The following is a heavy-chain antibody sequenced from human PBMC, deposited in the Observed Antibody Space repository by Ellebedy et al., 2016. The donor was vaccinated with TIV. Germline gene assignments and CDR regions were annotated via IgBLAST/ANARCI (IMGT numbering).Heavy chain of an antibody. D-gene: IGHD6-6*01. J-gene: IGHJ5*02. Sequence: GESLKISCAASGFPFSSYWMHWVRQTPGKGLEWVSRINSDGRTINYADSVRGRFTISRDNAKNTVFLEMNSLRVDDTAVYYCATLIAARPTWGQGTLVTVSS. CDR2: INSDGRTI. V-gene: IGHV3-74*01. CDR1: GFPFSSYW. CDR3: ATLIAARPT.